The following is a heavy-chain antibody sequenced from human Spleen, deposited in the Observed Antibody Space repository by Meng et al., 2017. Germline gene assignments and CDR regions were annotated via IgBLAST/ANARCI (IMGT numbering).Heavy chain of an antibody. CDR1: GYTFTRSA. CDR2: ITPGNGNT. J-gene: IGHJ5*02. D-gene: IGHD6-19*01. CDR3: ARDFTSGSSGDP. V-gene: IGHV1-3*01. Sequence: QVQLVQSGAEVKKPGASVKVSCKTFGYTFTRSALHWVRQAPGQSLEWMGWITPGNGNTKYSQKFQGRVTFTRDTSASTACMELSTLRPEDTAVYYCARDFTSGSSGDPWGQGTLVTVSS.